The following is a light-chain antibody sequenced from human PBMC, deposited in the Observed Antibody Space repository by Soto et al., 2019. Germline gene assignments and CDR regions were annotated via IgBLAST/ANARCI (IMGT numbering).Light chain of an antibody. CDR1: SSDVGGYNY. CDR3: CSYTSHNTYV. Sequence: QSALTQPASVSGSPGQSITISCTGTSSDVGGYNYVSWYQQHPDKAPKLMIYDVSNLPSGFSHRFSGSKSGNTASLTISALQAEDETDYYCCSYTSHNTYVFGTGTKVTVL. CDR2: DVS. V-gene: IGLV2-14*01. J-gene: IGLJ1*01.